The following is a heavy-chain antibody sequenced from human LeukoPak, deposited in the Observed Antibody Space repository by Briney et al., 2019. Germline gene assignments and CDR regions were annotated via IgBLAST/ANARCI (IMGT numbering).Heavy chain of an antibody. V-gene: IGHV1-8*01. CDR3: ARGYCSGGSCKHYYYYGMDV. D-gene: IGHD2-15*01. CDR2: MNPNSGNT. J-gene: IGHJ6*02. CDR1: GYTFTSYD. Sequence: ASVKVSCKASGYTFTSYDINWVRQATGQGLEWMGWMNPNSGNTGYAQKFQCRVTMTRNTSISTAYMELSSLRSEDTAVYYCARGYCSGGSCKHYYYYGMDVWGQGTTVTVSS.